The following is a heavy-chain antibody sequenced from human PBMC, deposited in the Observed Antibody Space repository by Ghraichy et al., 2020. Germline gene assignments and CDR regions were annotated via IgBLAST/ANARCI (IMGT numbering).Heavy chain of an antibody. Sequence: LSLTCAASGFTFSSYSMNWVRQAPGKGLEWVSSISSSSSYIYYADSVKGRFTISRDNAKNSLYLQMNSLRAEDTAVYYCAREVDCSGGSCYSGGVDYWGQGTLVTVSS. D-gene: IGHD2-15*01. CDR2: ISSSSSYI. CDR1: GFTFSSYS. V-gene: IGHV3-21*01. CDR3: AREVDCSGGSCYSGGVDY. J-gene: IGHJ4*02.